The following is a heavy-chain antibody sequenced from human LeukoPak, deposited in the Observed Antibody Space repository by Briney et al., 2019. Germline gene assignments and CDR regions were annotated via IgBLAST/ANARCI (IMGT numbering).Heavy chain of an antibody. J-gene: IGHJ6*03. CDR1: GGSISSYY. CDR3: AREGAVAPYYCYYMDV. CDR2: IYTSGST. Sequence: PSETLSLTCTVSGGSISSYYWSWIRQPAGKGLEWIGRIYTSGSTNYNPSLKSRVTISVDKSKNQFSLKLSSVTAADTAVYYCAREGAVAPYYCYYMDVWGKGTTVTVSS. D-gene: IGHD6-19*01. V-gene: IGHV4-4*07.